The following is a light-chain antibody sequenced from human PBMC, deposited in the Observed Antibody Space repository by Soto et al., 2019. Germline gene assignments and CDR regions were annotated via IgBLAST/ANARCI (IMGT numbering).Light chain of an antibody. V-gene: IGKV1-5*03. CDR1: KSLDNW. J-gene: IGKJ2*01. CDR2: KTS. CDR3: HQYHSFPNT. Sequence: DIQMTQSPSTLSASVGDRVIITCRASKSLDNWLAWYQQKPGKAPKLLIYKTSNLGSGVPSRFSGSGSGTEFTLTISSLHPDDFATYYCHQYHSFPNTFGQGTQVEVK.